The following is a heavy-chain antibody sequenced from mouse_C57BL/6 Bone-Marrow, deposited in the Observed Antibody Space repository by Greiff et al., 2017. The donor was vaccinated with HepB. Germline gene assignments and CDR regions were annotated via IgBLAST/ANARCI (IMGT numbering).Heavy chain of an antibody. J-gene: IGHJ3*01. V-gene: IGHV3-6*01. CDR1: GYSITSGYY. D-gene: IGHD2-4*01. CDR2: ISYDGSN. CDR3: ARDCYDYDWFAY. Sequence: EVQLQQSGPGLVKPSQSLSLTCSVPGYSITSGYYWNWIRQFPGNKLEWMGYISYDGSNNYNPSLKNRISITRDTSKNQFFLKLNSVTTEDTATYYCARDCYDYDWFAYWGQGTLVTVSA.